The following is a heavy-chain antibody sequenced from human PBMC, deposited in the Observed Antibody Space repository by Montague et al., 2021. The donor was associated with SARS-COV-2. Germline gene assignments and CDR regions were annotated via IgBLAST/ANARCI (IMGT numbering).Heavy chain of an antibody. V-gene: IGHV3-53*01. CDR3: ALLGDYWFDP. Sequence: SLSLSCAASKFTVSTNYMTWVRQAPGKGLQWVSLIYGDGTTSYADSVKGRFTLSRDNSTNTRYLQMNSLSAEDTAVYYCALLGDYWFDPWGQGVLVTVSS. D-gene: IGHD3-16*01. CDR2: IYGDGTT. CDR1: KFTVSTNY. J-gene: IGHJ5*02.